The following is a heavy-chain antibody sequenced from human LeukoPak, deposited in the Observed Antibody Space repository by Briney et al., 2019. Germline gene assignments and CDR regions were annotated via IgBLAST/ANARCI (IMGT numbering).Heavy chain of an antibody. V-gene: IGHV4-34*01. J-gene: IGHJ4*02. CDR3: ARGGWDSSSWYVDY. Sequence: SETLSLTCAVYGGSFSGYYWSWIRQPPGKGLEWIGEINHSGSTNYNPSLKSRVTISVDTSKNQFSLKLSSVTAADTAVYYCARGGWDSSSWYVDYWGQGTLVTVSS. CDR2: INHSGST. D-gene: IGHD6-13*01. CDR1: GGSFSGYY.